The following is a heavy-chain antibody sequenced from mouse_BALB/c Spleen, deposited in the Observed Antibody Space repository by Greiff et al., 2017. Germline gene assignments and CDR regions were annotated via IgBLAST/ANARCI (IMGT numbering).Heavy chain of an antibody. J-gene: IGHJ1*01. V-gene: IGHV5-4*02. CDR3: ARDEYFDV. Sequence: DVQLVESGGGLVKPGGSLKLSCAASGFTFSDYYMYWVRQTPEKRLEWVATISDGGSYTYYPDSVKGRFTISRDNAKNNLYLQMSSLKSEDTAMYYCARDEYFDVWGAGTTVTVSS. CDR1: GFTFSDYY. CDR2: ISDGGSYT.